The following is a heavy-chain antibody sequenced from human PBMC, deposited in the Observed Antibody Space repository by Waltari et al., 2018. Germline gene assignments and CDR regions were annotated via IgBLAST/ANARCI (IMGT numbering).Heavy chain of an antibody. CDR2: NGFSNITI. CDR3: ARSPRNVRGGVDY. D-gene: IGHD3-3*01. CDR1: GFNFSAHN. V-gene: IGHV3-48*02. J-gene: IGHJ4*02. Sequence: EVQLVESGGTLVQPGGSLRLPCSAAGFNFSAHNMIWLRQTPGKRLEFIAYNGFSNITISYSDSVKGRFTVSRDDVGNTLYLQMNNLRHDDTAVYFCARSPRNVRGGVDYWGPGTPVTVSS.